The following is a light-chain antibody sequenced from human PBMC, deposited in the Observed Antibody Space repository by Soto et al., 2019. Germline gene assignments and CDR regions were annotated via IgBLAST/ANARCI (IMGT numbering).Light chain of an antibody. CDR2: GNN. V-gene: IGLV1-44*01. CDR1: NSNIGSNN. CDR3: AAWDGSLSGVV. J-gene: IGLJ2*01. Sequence: QSALTQPPSASGTPGQRVTISCSGSNSNIGSNNVNWYQQFPGTAPRLLIYGNNQRPSGVPDRFSGSKSGTSASLAISGLQSEDEADYYCAAWDGSLSGVVFGGGTKLTVL.